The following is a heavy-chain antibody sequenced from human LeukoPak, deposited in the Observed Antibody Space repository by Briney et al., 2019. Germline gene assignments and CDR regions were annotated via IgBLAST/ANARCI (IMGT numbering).Heavy chain of an antibody. V-gene: IGHV3-21*01. CDR3: ARAEPGYYDFWSGPNEMDYFDY. D-gene: IGHD3-3*01. CDR2: ISSSSSYI. CDR1: GFTFSSYS. Sequence: GGSLRPSCAASGFTFSSYSMNWVRQAPGKGLEWVSSISSSSSYIYYADSVKGGFTISRDNAKNSLYLQMNSLRAEDTAVYYCARAEPGYYDFWSGPNEMDYFDYWGQGTLVTVSS. J-gene: IGHJ4*02.